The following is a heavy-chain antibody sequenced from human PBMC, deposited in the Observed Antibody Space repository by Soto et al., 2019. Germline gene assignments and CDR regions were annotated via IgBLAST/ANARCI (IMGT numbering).Heavy chain of an antibody. CDR1: GYTFTSYG. Sequence: GASVKVSCKASGYTFTSYGISWVRQAPGQGLEWMGWISAYNGNTNYAQKLQGRVTMTTDTSTSTAYMELRSLRSDDTAVYYCARELERDYYYYYGMDVWGQGTTVTVSS. CDR3: ARELERDYYYYYGMDV. V-gene: IGHV1-18*01. CDR2: ISAYNGNT. J-gene: IGHJ6*02. D-gene: IGHD1-1*01.